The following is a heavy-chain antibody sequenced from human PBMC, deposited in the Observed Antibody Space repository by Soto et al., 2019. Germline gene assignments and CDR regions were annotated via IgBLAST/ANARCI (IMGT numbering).Heavy chain of an antibody. V-gene: IGHV3-7*01. J-gene: IGHJ6*03. Sequence: GGSLRLSCAASGFTFSSYWMSWVRQDPGKGLEWVANIQQDGSEKYFMDCVKGRFTISRDNANNSLYLQMNSLRDEDTAVYYCARGISWSYYYYMDVWGKGTTVTVSS. CDR2: IQQDGSEK. CDR3: ARGISWSYYYYMDV. D-gene: IGHD2-21*01. CDR1: GFTFSSYW.